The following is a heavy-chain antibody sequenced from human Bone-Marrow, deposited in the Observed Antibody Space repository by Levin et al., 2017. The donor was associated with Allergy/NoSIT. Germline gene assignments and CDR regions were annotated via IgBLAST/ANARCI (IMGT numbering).Heavy chain of an antibody. CDR3: VRVPGH. CDR1: GYTFTAYY. J-gene: IGHJ4*02. Sequence: ASVKVSCKASGYTFTAYYMHWVRQAPGQGPEWMGWINPNSGDTYYAQKFKGRATMTMNMSITTVYLDLNRLTSDDTALYYCVRVPGHWGPRTLVTVSS. CDR2: INPNSGDT. V-gene: IGHV1-2*02. D-gene: IGHD3-10*01.